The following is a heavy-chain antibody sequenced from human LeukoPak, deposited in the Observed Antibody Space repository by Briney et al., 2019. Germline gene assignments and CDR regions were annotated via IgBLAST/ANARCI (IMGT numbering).Heavy chain of an antibody. V-gene: IGHV3-7*01. CDR2: IKQDGSET. Sequence: GGSLRLSCATSGFIFSNYWMSWVRQAPGKGLEWVANIKQDGSETYYVDSVKGRFTISRDDAKNSLYLQMNSLRAEDTAVYYCANYYDSSGYYGFVWGQGTLVTVSS. CDR1: GFIFSNYW. D-gene: IGHD3-22*01. CDR3: ANYYDSSGYYGFV. J-gene: IGHJ4*02.